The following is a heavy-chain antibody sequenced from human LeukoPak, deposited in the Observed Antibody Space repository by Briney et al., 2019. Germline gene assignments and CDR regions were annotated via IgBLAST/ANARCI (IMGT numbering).Heavy chain of an antibody. CDR1: GGTFSSYA. CDR3: ARGRQVVAAT. V-gene: IGHV1-69*05. Sequence: VASVKVSCXASGGTFSSYAISWVRQAPGQGLEWMGGIIPIFGTANYAQKFQGRVTITTDESTSTVYMELSSLRSEDTAVYYCARGRQVVAATWGQGTLVTVSS. D-gene: IGHD2-15*01. J-gene: IGHJ5*02. CDR2: IIPIFGTA.